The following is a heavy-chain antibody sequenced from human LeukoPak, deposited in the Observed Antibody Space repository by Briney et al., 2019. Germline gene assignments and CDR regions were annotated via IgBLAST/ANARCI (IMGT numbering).Heavy chain of an antibody. J-gene: IGHJ4*02. D-gene: IGHD2-2*01. CDR2: INTNTGNP. V-gene: IGHV7-4-1*02. CDR1: GYTFTSCA. CDR3: TRQGPGYCGSTSCYGVDY. Sequence: ASVKVSCKASGYTFTSCAMNWVRQAPGQGLEWMGWINTNTGNPTYAQGFTGRFVFSSDTSVSTAYLQISSLKAEDTAVYYCTRQGPGYCGSTSCYGVDYWGRGTLVTVSS.